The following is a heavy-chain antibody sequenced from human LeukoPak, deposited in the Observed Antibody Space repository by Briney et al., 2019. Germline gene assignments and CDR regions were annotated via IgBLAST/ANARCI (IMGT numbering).Heavy chain of an antibody. V-gene: IGHV1-8*01. Sequence: ASVKVSCKASGYTFTSYDINWVRQATGQGLEWMGWMNPNSGNTGYAQKFQGRVTMTRNTSISTAYMELSSLRSEDTAVYYWARAGYDILTGYSSSWGQGTLVTVSS. CDR1: GYTFTSYD. CDR2: MNPNSGNT. J-gene: IGHJ4*02. CDR3: ARAGYDILTGYSSS. D-gene: IGHD3-9*01.